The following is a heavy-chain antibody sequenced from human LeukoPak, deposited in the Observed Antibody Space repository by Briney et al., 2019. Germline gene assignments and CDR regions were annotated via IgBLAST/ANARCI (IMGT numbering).Heavy chain of an antibody. Sequence: GGSLRLSCAASGFTLGSYAMSWVRQAPGKGLEWVSAISGSGGSTYYADSVKGRFTISRDNSKNTLYLQMNSLRAEDTAVYYCAKYLNYYDSSGYEYYYGMDVWGQGTTVTVSS. V-gene: IGHV3-23*01. CDR2: ISGSGGST. D-gene: IGHD3-22*01. CDR3: AKYLNYYDSSGYEYYYGMDV. CDR1: GFTLGSYA. J-gene: IGHJ6*02.